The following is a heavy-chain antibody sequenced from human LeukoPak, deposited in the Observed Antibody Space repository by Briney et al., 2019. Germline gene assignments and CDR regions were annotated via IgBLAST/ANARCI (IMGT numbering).Heavy chain of an antibody. Sequence: PSETLSLTCTVSGGSISSYYWSWIRQPAGKGLEWIGRIYTSGSTNYNPSLKSRVTMSVDTSKNQFSLKLSSVTAADTAVYYCARAEVVPAAEVAFDIWGQGTMVTVSS. CDR3: ARAEVVPAAEVAFDI. CDR1: GGSISSYY. V-gene: IGHV4-4*07. J-gene: IGHJ3*02. CDR2: IYTSGST. D-gene: IGHD2-2*01.